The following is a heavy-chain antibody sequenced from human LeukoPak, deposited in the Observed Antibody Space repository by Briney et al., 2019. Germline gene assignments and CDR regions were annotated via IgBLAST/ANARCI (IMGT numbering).Heavy chain of an antibody. CDR1: GFTFSTYT. D-gene: IGHD3-16*01. V-gene: IGHV3-21*01. Sequence: KPGGSLRLSCAASGFTFSTYTMNWVRQAPGKGLEWVSSIGGGGTFTFYADSVRGRFTISRDDAKNSLYLDLNSLRADDTAVYYCARVYGESRDYWGQGTLVTVSS. CDR2: IGGGGTFT. CDR3: ARVYGESRDY. J-gene: IGHJ4*02.